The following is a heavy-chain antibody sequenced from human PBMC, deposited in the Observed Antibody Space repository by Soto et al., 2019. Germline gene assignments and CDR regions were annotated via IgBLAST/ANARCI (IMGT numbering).Heavy chain of an antibody. CDR1: GYTFTSYD. Sequence: QVQLVQSGAEVKKPGASVKVSCKASGYTFTSYDINWVRQATGQGLEWMGWMNPNSGNTGYAQKFQGRVTMTRNTSISTAYMELSSLRSEDTAVYYCARGGRVIRYFDWLEDAFDIWGQGTMVTVSS. CDR3: ARGGRVIRYFDWLEDAFDI. D-gene: IGHD3-9*01. J-gene: IGHJ3*02. V-gene: IGHV1-8*01. CDR2: MNPNSGNT.